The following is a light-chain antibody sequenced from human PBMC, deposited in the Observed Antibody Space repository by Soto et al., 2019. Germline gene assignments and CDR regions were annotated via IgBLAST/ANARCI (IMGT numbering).Light chain of an antibody. CDR2: GVS. V-gene: IGKV3-15*01. J-gene: IGKJ5*01. CDR3: QQYNNWPIT. CDR1: QSVNLY. Sequence: EVVLTQSPATLSVSPGEGATLSCRASQSVNLYLAWYQQKPGQAPRVIIYGVSTRATGVPGRFSGSGSGTAFTLTISTLQSEDFGVYSCQQYNNWPITFGQGTRLEIK.